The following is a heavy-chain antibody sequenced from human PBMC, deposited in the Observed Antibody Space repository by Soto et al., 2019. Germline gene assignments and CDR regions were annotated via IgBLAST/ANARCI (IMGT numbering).Heavy chain of an antibody. D-gene: IGHD2-2*01. CDR2: IYYSGST. Sequence: SETLSLTCTVSGGSISSYYWSWIRQPPGKGLEWIGYIYYSGSTNYNPSLKSRVTISVDTSKNQFSLKLSSVTAADTAVYYCAGIVVVPAAMGPGWFDPWGQGTLVTVS. J-gene: IGHJ5*02. CDR3: AGIVVVPAAMGPGWFDP. CDR1: GGSISSYY. V-gene: IGHV4-59*01.